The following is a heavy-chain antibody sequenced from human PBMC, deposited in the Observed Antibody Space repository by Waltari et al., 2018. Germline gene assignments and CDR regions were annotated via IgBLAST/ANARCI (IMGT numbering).Heavy chain of an antibody. J-gene: IGHJ6*03. CDR3: ARIYGSETFIYMDV. CDR1: GGPIISYY. D-gene: IGHD3-10*01. Sequence: QVQLQESGPGLVKPSETLSLTCTVSGGPIISYYWSWIRQPAGKGLEWIGRIYPGATPYYNPSLQTRIMMSVDTSQNQFSLKLSSVTAADTAVYYCARIYGSETFIYMDVWGKGTTVTVSS. V-gene: IGHV4-4*07. CDR2: IYPGATP.